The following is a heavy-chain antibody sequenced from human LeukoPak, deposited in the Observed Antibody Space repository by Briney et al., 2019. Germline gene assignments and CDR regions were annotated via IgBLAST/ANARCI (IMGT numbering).Heavy chain of an antibody. CDR1: GFTFSSYS. CDR2: ISSTSGTI. D-gene: IGHD1-26*01. Sequence: GGSLRLSCAASGFTFSSYSMSWVRQAPGKGLEWVSYISSTSGTIYYADPVKGRFTISRDNAKNSLYLQMNSLRAEDTGVYYCAGSGSYYHPFDLWGQGTLVTVSS. V-gene: IGHV3-48*01. J-gene: IGHJ4*02. CDR3: AGSGSYYHPFDL.